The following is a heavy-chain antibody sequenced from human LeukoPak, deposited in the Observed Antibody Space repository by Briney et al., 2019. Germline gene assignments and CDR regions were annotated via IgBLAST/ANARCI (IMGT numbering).Heavy chain of an antibody. Sequence: SETLSLTCTVSGGSISSYYWSWIRQPPGKGLEWIGYIYYSGSTNYNPSLKSRVTISVDTSKNQFSLKLSSVTPADTAVYYCARRAKTYGFDPWGQGTLVTVSS. D-gene: IGHD4-17*01. CDR1: GGSISSYY. CDR3: ARRAKTYGFDP. V-gene: IGHV4-59*01. CDR2: IYYSGST. J-gene: IGHJ5*02.